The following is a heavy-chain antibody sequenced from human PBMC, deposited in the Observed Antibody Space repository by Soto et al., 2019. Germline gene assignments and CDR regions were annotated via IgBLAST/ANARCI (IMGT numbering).Heavy chain of an antibody. CDR2: IWYDGSNK. CDR3: ARASAFDSYFDY. CDR1: GFTFSSYG. J-gene: IGHJ4*02. Sequence: GGSLRLSCAASGFTFSSYGMHWVRQAPGKGLEWVAVIWYDGSNKYYADSVKGRFTISRDNSKNTLYLQMNSLRAEDTAVYYCARASAFDSYFDYWGQGTLVTVSS. V-gene: IGHV3-33*01. D-gene: IGHD3-9*01.